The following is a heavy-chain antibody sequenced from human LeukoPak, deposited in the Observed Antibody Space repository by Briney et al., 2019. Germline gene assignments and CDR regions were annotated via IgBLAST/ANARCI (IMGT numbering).Heavy chain of an antibody. V-gene: IGHV3-23*01. D-gene: IGHD3-9*01. J-gene: IGHJ4*02. CDR1: GFTFSSYA. CDR3: AKIHWPNNDIFFDL. Sequence: GGSLRLSCAASGFTFSSYAMNWVRQAPGKGLEWVSTIKGSGDSTYYAVSVRGRFTITRDNSQNTVYLQMNGLRAEDTAVYFCAKIHWPNNDIFFDLWGQGTLVTVSP. CDR2: IKGSGDST.